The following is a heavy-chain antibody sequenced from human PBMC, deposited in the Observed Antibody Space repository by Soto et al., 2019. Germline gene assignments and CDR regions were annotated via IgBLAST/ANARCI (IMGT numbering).Heavy chain of an antibody. CDR1: GGSISSGGYS. D-gene: IGHD2-2*01. J-gene: IGHJ6*02. V-gene: IGHV4-30-2*01. Sequence: TAETLSLTCAVSGGSISSGGYSWSWIRQPPGKGLEWIGYIYHSGSTYYNPSLKSRVTISVDRSKNQFSLKLSSVTAADTAVYYCAKGLLVPAAGYYYYYGMDVWGQGTTVTVSS. CDR3: AKGLLVPAAGYYYYYGMDV. CDR2: IYHSGST.